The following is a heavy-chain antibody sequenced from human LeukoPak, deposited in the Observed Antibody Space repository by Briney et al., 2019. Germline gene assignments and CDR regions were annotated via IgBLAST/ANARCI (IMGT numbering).Heavy chain of an antibody. D-gene: IGHD3-3*01. CDR3: AKADATIGGAFDI. Sequence: GGSLRLSCAASGFIFKNYAMSWVRQAPGKGLEWVSIISGTSDTTRYGDSVRGRFTTSRDNPRNTLYLQRNSLRVDDTAVYYCAKADATIGGAFDIWGQGTMVTVSS. V-gene: IGHV3-23*01. CDR1: GFIFKNYA. CDR2: ISGTSDTT. J-gene: IGHJ3*02.